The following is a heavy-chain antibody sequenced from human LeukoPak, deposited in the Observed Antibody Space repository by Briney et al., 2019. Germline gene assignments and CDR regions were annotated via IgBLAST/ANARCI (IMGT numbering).Heavy chain of an antibody. Sequence: SETLSLPCSVCGGSISSYYWSCIRQPAGKGLEWIGRIYTSGSTNYNPSLKSRVTMSVDTSKNQFSLKLSSVTAADTAVYYCARVGFTAFDYWGQGTLVTVSS. V-gene: IGHV4-4*07. CDR1: GGSISSYY. D-gene: IGHD5-18*01. CDR3: ARVGFTAFDY. CDR2: IYTSGST. J-gene: IGHJ4*02.